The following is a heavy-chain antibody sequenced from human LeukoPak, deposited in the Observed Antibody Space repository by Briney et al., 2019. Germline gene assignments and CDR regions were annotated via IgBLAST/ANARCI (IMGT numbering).Heavy chain of an antibody. CDR2: ISMTTGSI. V-gene: IGHV3-48*04. D-gene: IGHD1-26*01. CDR3: SRESILGTTTDYFDY. J-gene: IGHJ4*02. Sequence: GGSLRLSCEAAGFTASNYTMNWVRQAPGKGLDWVSLISMTTGSIYYDDSLRDRFTISRESAKNSVYLQMNSLSAEDTALYYCSRESILGTTTDYFDYWGQGTRVIVSS. CDR1: GFTASNYT.